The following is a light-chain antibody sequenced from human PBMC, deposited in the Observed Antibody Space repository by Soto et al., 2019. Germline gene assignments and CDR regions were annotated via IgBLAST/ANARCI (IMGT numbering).Light chain of an antibody. V-gene: IGKV1-13*02. Sequence: AIQLTQSPSSLSASVGDRVTITCRASQGISSALAWYQQKPGKAPKLLIYDASSLESGVPSRFSGSGSGTEFTLTISSLQPEDFATYYCQQFILFGGGTKVEIK. CDR1: QGISSA. CDR2: DAS. J-gene: IGKJ4*01. CDR3: QQFIL.